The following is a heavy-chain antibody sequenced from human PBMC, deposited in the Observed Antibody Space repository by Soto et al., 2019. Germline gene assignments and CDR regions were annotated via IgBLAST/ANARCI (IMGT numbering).Heavy chain of an antibody. J-gene: IGHJ5*02. CDR1: GGSFSGYY. V-gene: IGHV4-34*01. D-gene: IGHD6-13*01. Sequence: PSETLSLTCAVYGGSFSGYYWSWIRQPPGKGLEWIGEINHSGSTNYNPSLKSRVTISVDTSKNQFSLKLSSVTAADTAVYYCARGRRSSSWDRTGNWFDPWGQGTLVTAPQ. CDR3: ARGRRSSSWDRTGNWFDP. CDR2: INHSGST.